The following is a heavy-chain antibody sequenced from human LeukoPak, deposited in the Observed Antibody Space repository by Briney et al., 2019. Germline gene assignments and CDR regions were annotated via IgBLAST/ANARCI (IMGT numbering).Heavy chain of an antibody. CDR2: IISDGSRT. CDR1: XFTFXXXX. V-gene: IGHV3-74*01. D-gene: IGHD7-27*01. J-gene: IGHJ4*02. Sequence: GGSLRLSCAASXFTFXXXXXHXVXQAPXXXXXLFSLIISDGSRTNYAASVKRPFTISRHNAKNTLFLQVNGLRAEDTAVYYCVLGMRNDYFDYWGQGTLVTVSS. CDR3: VLGMRNDYFDY.